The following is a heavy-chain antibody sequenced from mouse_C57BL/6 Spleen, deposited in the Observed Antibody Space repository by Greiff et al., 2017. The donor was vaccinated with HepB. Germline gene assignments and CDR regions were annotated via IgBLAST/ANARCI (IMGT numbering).Heavy chain of an antibody. V-gene: IGHV5-17*01. D-gene: IGHD2-4*01. J-gene: IGHJ4*01. CDR1: GFTFSDYG. CDR2: ISSGSSTI. Sequence: EVKLQESGGGLVKPGGSLKLSCAASGFTFSDYGMHWVRQAPEKGLEWVAYISSGSSTIYYADTVKGRFTISRDNAKNTLFLQMTSLRSEDTAMYYCARIYYDYYYAMDYWGQGTSVTVSS. CDR3: ARIYYDYYYAMDY.